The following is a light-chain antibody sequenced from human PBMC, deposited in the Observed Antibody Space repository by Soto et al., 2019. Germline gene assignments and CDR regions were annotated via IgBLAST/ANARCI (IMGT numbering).Light chain of an antibody. CDR1: SSDVGNYNL. CDR2: EGS. V-gene: IGLV2-23*01. J-gene: IGLJ3*02. CDR3: CSYVSSSTLV. Sequence: QSALTQPASVSGSPGQSITISRTGTSSDVGNYNLVSWYQQYPGKAPKLMIYEGSKRPSGVSNRFSGSKSGNTASLTISGLQAEDEADYYCCSYVSSSTLVFGGGTKLTVL.